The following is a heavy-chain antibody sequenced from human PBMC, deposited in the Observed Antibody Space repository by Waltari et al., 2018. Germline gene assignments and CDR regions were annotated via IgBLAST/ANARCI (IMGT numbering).Heavy chain of an antibody. Sequence: QVQLVQSGAEVKKPGASVKVPCKASGYTFTGYYMPWVRQPPGQGLEWMGWINPNSGGTNYAQKFQGRVTMTRDTSISTAYMELSRLRSDDTAVYYCARNVMITFGGVIDHYFDYWGQGTLVTVSS. CDR2: INPNSGGT. CDR1: GYTFTGYY. CDR3: ARNVMITFGGVIDHYFDY. D-gene: IGHD3-16*02. V-gene: IGHV1-2*02. J-gene: IGHJ4*02.